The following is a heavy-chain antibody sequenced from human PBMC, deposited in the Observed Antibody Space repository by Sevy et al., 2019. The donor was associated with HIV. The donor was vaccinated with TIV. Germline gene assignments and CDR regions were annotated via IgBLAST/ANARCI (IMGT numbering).Heavy chain of an antibody. J-gene: IGHJ4*02. D-gene: IGHD7-27*01. CDR2: IGGSGDST. CDR1: GFTFSSHA. Sequence: GGSLRLSCAASGFTFSSHAMSWVRQAPGKGLEWVSGIGGSGDSTFYADSVKGRFTVSRDNSQSSLYLEMNSLRVEDTALYYCAKATDSLGISSDWGQGTLVTVSS. CDR3: AKATDSLGISSD. V-gene: IGHV3-23*01.